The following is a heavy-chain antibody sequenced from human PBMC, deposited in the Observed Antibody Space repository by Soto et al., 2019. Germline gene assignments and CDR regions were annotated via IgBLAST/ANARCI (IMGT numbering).Heavy chain of an antibody. D-gene: IGHD1-26*01. CDR3: AKGGPEPFEF. J-gene: IGHJ4*02. Sequence: GGSLRLSCEASGFTFRTVWMHWVRQAPGEGLVWVSRMNHEETTTNYADSVRARFTISSDNAKNTLYLQMHSLRPEDTAVYYCAKGGPEPFEFWGQRTLVTVSS. CDR1: GFTFRTVW. V-gene: IGHV3-74*01. CDR2: MNHEETTT.